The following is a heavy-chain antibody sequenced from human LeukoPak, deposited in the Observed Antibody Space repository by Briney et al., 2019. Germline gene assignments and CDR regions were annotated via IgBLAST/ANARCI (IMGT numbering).Heavy chain of an antibody. CDR3: AREVGGLVGDAFDI. J-gene: IGHJ3*02. V-gene: IGHV4-39*01. D-gene: IGHD1-26*01. CDR1: GGSISSSDYY. CDR2: IYQSGST. Sequence: SETLSLTCTVSGGSISSSDYYWAWIRQPPGKGLEWIGSIYQSGSTYSNPSLKSRVTISVDTSKNQFSLKLTSVTAADTAVYYCAREVGGLVGDAFDIWGQGTMVTVSS.